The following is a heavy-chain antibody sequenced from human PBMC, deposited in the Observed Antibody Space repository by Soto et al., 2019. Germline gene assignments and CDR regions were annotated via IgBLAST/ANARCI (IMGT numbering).Heavy chain of an antibody. CDR1: GDSLSSGGHY. V-gene: IGHV4-31*02. CDR3: ARVDHRGYFAILTDY. D-gene: IGHD3-9*01. Sequence: KTSETLSLTCTVPGDSLSSGGHYWSWIRQHPGKGLEWIGHIYDSVNTYYSPSLRSRVTISADMSKNQFSLNLRSVTAADTAVYYCARVDHRGYFAILTDYWGQGTLVTVSS. CDR2: IYDSVNT. J-gene: IGHJ4*02.